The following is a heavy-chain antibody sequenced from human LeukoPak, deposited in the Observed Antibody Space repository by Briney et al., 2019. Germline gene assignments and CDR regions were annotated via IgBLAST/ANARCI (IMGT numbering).Heavy chain of an antibody. V-gene: IGHV3-30*18. J-gene: IGHJ6*02. CDR2: ISYDGHNE. CDR3: AKGVGYGGMDV. Sequence: GGSLRLSCAASGFTFSGYGMHWVRQAPGKGLEWVAVISYDGHNEYYGDSVKGRFTISRDNAKNTVSLQMDSLRAEDTGIYYCAKGVGYGGMDVWGQGTTVTVSS. D-gene: IGHD5-12*01. CDR1: GFTFSGYG.